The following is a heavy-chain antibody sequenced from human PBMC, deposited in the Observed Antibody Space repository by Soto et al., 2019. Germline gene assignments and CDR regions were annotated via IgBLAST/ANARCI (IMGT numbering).Heavy chain of an antibody. CDR2: ISSTTNYI. Sequence: EVQLVESGGGLVKPGGSLRLSCAASGFTFTRYSMNWVRQAPGKWLEWVSSISSTTNYIYYGDSMKGRFTISRDNAKKSLYLEMNSLRDEDTAVYYCARESEDLTSNFDYWGQGTLVTVSS. CDR3: ARESEDLTSNFDY. V-gene: IGHV3-21*01. J-gene: IGHJ4*02. CDR1: GFTFTRYS.